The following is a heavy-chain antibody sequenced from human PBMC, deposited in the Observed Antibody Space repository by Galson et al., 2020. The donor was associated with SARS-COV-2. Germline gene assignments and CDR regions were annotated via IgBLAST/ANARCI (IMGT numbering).Heavy chain of an antibody. Sequence: GGSLRLSCAASGFTFSSYGMHWVRQAPGKGLEWVAVISYDGSNKYYADSVKGRFTISRDNSKNTLYLQMNSLRAEDTAVYYCAKDRRYYYGSGSYSGYYYGMDVWGQGTTVTVSS. CDR2: ISYDGSNK. CDR3: AKDRRYYYGSGSYSGYYYGMDV. CDR1: GFTFSSYG. V-gene: IGHV3-30*18. D-gene: IGHD3-10*01. J-gene: IGHJ6*02.